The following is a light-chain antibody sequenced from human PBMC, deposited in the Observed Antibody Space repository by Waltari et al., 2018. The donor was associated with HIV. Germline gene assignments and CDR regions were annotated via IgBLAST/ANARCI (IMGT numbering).Light chain of an antibody. CDR1: RRDVGSYNL. Sequence: QSALTQPASVSGPPGKSITISCTGTRRDVGSYNLLSWYQQHPGKAPKLMIYEVSKRPSGVSNRFSGSKSGNTASLTISGLQAEDEADYYCCSYAGSSTPVFGGGTKLTVL. CDR2: EVS. V-gene: IGLV2-23*02. J-gene: IGLJ2*01. CDR3: CSYAGSSTPV.